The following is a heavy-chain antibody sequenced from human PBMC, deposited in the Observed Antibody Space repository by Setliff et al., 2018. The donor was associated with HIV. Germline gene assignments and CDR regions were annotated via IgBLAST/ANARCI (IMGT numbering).Heavy chain of an antibody. J-gene: IGHJ4*02. CDR1: GYTFTGHC. Sequence: ASVKVSCKTAGYTFTGHCIHWMRQAPGQGLEWMGWINPNSGATDYAWRFEDRVTMTSDTSIRTVYMELSSLRSDDTAVYYCARDTAIGWYGESKMSDFWGQGALVTVSS. D-gene: IGHD3-10*01. CDR2: INPNSGAT. CDR3: ARDTAIGWYGESKMSDF. V-gene: IGHV1-2*02.